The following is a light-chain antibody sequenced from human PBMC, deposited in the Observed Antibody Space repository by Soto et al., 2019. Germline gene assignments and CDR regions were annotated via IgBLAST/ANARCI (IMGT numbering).Light chain of an antibody. V-gene: IGLV2-14*03. J-gene: IGLJ1*01. Sequence: QSVLTQPASVSGSPGQSITISCTGTSSDVGGNKYVSWYQHYPGKAPKLMICDVSNRPSGVSNRFSGSKSGNTASLTISVFKPDHEADFHCSSFKGKADVFGSGTK. CDR2: DVS. CDR3: SSFKGKADV. CDR1: SSDVGGNKY.